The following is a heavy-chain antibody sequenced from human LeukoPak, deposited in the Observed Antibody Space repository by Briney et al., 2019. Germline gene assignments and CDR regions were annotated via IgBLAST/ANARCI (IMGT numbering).Heavy chain of an antibody. CDR1: GGSISSSSYY. CDR2: IYYSGST. J-gene: IGHJ6*03. CDR3: ARDRVPYYGQTSYYYYSMDV. Sequence: SETLSLTCTVSGGSISSSSYYWGWIRQPPGKGLEWIGSIYYSGSTYYNPSLKSRVTISVDTSKNQFSLKLSSVTAADTAVYYCARDRVPYYGQTSYYYYSMDVWGKGTTVTVSS. D-gene: IGHD3-10*01. V-gene: IGHV4-39*07.